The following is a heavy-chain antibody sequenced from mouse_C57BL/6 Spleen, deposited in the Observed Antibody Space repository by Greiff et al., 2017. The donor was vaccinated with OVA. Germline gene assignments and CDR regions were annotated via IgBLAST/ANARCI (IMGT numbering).Heavy chain of an antibody. CDR2: IYPGSGST. D-gene: IGHD1-1*01. V-gene: IGHV1-55*01. Sequence: VQLQHPGAELVKPGASVKMSCKASGYTFTSYWITWVKQRPGQGLEWIGDIYPGSGSTNYNEKFKSKATLTVDTSSSTAYMQLSSLTSEDSAVYYCARDPYYGSSDYAMDYWGQGTSVTVSS. CDR3: ARDPYYGSSDYAMDY. CDR1: GYTFTSYW. J-gene: IGHJ4*01.